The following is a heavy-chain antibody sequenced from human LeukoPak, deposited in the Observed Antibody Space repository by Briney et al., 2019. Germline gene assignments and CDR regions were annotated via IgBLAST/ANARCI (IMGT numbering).Heavy chain of an antibody. CDR2: INAGNGNT. D-gene: IGHD5-18*01. CDR3: ARGYSYGLAVDY. V-gene: IGHV1-3*01. CDR1: GYTFTSYA. J-gene: IGHJ4*02. Sequence: SGYTFTSYAXXXXRXAXGQXLXXXGWINAGNGNTKYSQKFQGRVTITRDTSASTAYMELSSLRSEDTAVYYCARGYSYGLAVDYWGQGTLVTVSS.